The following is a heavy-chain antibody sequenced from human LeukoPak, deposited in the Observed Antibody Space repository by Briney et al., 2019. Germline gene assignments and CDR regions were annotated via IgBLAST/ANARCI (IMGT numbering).Heavy chain of an antibody. CDR2: INPSGGST. D-gene: IGHD3-22*01. V-gene: IGHV1-46*01. Sequence: ASVKVSCKASGYTFTGYYMHWLRQAPGQGLEWMGMINPSGGSTSYAQKFQGRVTMTRDTSTSTVYMELSSLRSEDTAVYYCARAGDDSSGYYRFDYWGQGTLVTVSS. CDR1: GYTFTGYY. J-gene: IGHJ4*02. CDR3: ARAGDDSSGYYRFDY.